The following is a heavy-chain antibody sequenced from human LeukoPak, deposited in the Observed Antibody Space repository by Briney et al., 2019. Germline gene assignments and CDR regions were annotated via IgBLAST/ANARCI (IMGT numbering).Heavy chain of an antibody. D-gene: IGHD2-15*01. CDR3: ATDLVEWVGAATGY. Sequence: SVKVSCKASGCTFSSYAIGWVRQAPGQGLEWMGGIIPIFGTAKYAQKFQGRVTITADESTSTAYMELSRLRSEDTAVYYCATDLVEWVGAATGYWGQGTLVTVSS. J-gene: IGHJ4*02. CDR1: GCTFSSYA. CDR2: IIPIFGTA. V-gene: IGHV1-69*13.